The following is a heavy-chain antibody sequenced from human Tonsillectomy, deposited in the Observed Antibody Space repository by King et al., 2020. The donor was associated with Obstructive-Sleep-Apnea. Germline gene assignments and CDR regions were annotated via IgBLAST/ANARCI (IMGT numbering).Heavy chain of an antibody. Sequence: VQLVESGAEVKKPGESLRISCKGSGYNFASYWIFWVRQMPGKGLEWMGRIDPSDSYTNYSPSFQGHVTISADKSISTAYLQWSSLKASDTAIYYCARPIDTVTTLGDYWGRGTLVTVSS. CDR2: IDPSDSYT. CDR1: GYNFASYW. J-gene: IGHJ4*02. D-gene: IGHD4-17*01. V-gene: IGHV5-10-1*03. CDR3: ARPIDTVTTLGDY.